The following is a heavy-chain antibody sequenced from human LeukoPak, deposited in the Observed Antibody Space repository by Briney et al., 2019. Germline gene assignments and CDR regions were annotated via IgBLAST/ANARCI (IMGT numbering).Heavy chain of an antibody. D-gene: IGHD6-13*01. CDR2: ISSSGSTI. CDR1: GFTFSDYY. Sequence: GGSLRLSCAASGFTFSDYYMSWIRQAPGKGLEWVSYISSSGSTIYYADSVKGRFTISRDNAKNSLYLQMNSLKTGDTAVYYCASHSSSWFFGYWGQGTLVTVSS. J-gene: IGHJ4*02. V-gene: IGHV3-11*01. CDR3: ASHSSSWFFGY.